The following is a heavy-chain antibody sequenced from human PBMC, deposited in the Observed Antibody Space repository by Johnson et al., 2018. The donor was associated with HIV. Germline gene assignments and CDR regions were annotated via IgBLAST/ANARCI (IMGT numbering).Heavy chain of an antibody. CDR3: AKDKFMFLDNPVDAFDV. J-gene: IGHJ3*01. D-gene: IGHD3/OR15-3a*01. CDR2: ISFDGSHK. V-gene: IGHV3-30*18. CDR1: GLSFSNFG. Sequence: HVQLVESGGGVVQPGKSLTLSCVGSGLSFSNFGIHWVRQAPGKGPEWVAVISFDGSHKYYTDSVKGLSTISRDNSNNTLYLHMNSLRPDDTGVYYCAKDKFMFLDNPVDAFDVWGQGTMVTFSS.